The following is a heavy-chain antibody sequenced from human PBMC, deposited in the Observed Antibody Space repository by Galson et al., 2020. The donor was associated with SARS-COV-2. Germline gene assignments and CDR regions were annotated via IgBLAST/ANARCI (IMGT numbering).Heavy chain of an antibody. Sequence: ASVKVSCKASGYTFTSYDINWVRQATGQGLEWMGWMNPNSGNTGYAQKFQGRVTMTRNTSISTAYMELSSLRSEDTAVYYCARGILGAAAGTLVYYYYYGMDVWGQGTTVTFSS. V-gene: IGHV1-8*01. CDR2: MNPNSGNT. CDR1: GYTFTSYD. D-gene: IGHD6-13*01. J-gene: IGHJ6*02. CDR3: ARGILGAAAGTLVYYYYYGMDV.